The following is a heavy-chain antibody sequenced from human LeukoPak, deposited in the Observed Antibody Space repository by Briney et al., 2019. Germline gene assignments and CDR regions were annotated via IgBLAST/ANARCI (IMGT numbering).Heavy chain of an antibody. J-gene: IGHJ6*02. CDR1: GFTVSSNY. CDR3: ARAYPLYYYGSGSYPLSYGMDV. D-gene: IGHD3-10*01. Sequence: GGSLRLSCAASGFTVSSNYMSWVRQAPGKGLEWVSVIYSGGSTYYADSVKGRFTISRENAKNSLYLQMNSLRARDTAVYYCARAYPLYYYGSGSYPLSYGMDVWGQGTTVTVSS. CDR2: IYSGGST. V-gene: IGHV3-53*01.